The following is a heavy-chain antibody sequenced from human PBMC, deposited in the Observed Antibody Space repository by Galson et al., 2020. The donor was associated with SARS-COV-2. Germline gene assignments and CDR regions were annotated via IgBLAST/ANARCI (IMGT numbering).Heavy chain of an antibody. CDR3: AKATTAGDCSRTTCYAAGFDC. Sequence: GRSLRLSCAASGFTFSTDAMSWVRQAPGKGLEWASVISAGGVSTLYADSVNGRFAISRDNFKNTLYLEMNSLDADDTATYYCAKATTAGDCSRTTCYAAGFDCWGQGTLVTVSS. CDR2: ISAGGVST. V-gene: IGHV3-23*01. CDR1: GFTFSTDA. D-gene: IGHD2-2*01. J-gene: IGHJ4*02.